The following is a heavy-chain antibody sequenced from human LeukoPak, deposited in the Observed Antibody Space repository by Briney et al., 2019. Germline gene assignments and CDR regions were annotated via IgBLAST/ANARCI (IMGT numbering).Heavy chain of an antibody. J-gene: IGHJ4*02. CDR3: ARDRYRSSTSCYILGDDY. CDR1: GFTFSSYS. Sequence: GGSLRLSCAASGFTFSSYSMNWVRQAPGKGLEWVSYISSSSSTIYYADSVKGRFTISRDNAKNSLYLQMNSLRAEDTAVYYCARDRYRSSTSCYILGDDYWGQGTLVTVSS. D-gene: IGHD2-2*02. V-gene: IGHV3-48*01. CDR2: ISSSSSTI.